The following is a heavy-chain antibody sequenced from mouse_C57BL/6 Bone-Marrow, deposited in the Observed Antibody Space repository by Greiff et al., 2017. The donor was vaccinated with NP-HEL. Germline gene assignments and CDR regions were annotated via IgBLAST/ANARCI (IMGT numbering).Heavy chain of an antibody. J-gene: IGHJ2*01. Sequence: EVQGVESGGGLVQPGGSMKLSCVASGFTFSNYWMNWVRQSPEKGLEWVAQIRLKSDNYATHYAESVKGRFTISRDDSKSSVYLQMNNLRAEDTGIYYCTGPLTVVAHYFDYWGQGTTLTVSS. CDR2: IRLKSDNYAT. CDR3: TGPLTVVAHYFDY. V-gene: IGHV6-3*01. D-gene: IGHD1-1*01. CDR1: GFTFSNYW.